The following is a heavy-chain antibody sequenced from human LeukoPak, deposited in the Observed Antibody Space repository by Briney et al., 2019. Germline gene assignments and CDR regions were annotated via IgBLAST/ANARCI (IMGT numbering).Heavy chain of an antibody. CDR2: IYSGGST. Sequence: GGSLRLSCAASGFTVSSNYMSWVRQAPGKGLEWVSVIYSGGSTYYADSVKGRFTISRHNSKNTLYLQMNSLRAEDTAVYYCAKDEWELNLYYFDYWGQGTLVTVSS. CDR1: GFTVSSNY. D-gene: IGHD1-26*01. V-gene: IGHV3-53*04. CDR3: AKDEWELNLYYFDY. J-gene: IGHJ4*02.